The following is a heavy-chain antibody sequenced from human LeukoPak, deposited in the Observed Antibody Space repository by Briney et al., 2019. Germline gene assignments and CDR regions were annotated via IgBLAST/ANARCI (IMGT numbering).Heavy chain of an antibody. CDR2: INSDGSSI. Sequence: PGGSLRLSCAASGFTFSDYWMHWVRQAPGKGLVWVSLINSDGSSIRYADSVKGRFTISRDNAKNSLYLQMNSLRAEDTAVYYCARDLAYYYDNFYDWGQGTLVTVSS. D-gene: IGHD3-22*01. V-gene: IGHV3-74*01. CDR3: ARDLAYYYDNFYD. J-gene: IGHJ4*02. CDR1: GFTFSDYW.